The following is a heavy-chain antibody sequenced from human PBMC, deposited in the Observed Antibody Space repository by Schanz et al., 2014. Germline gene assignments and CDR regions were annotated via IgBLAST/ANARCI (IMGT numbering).Heavy chain of an antibody. J-gene: IGHJ5*02. V-gene: IGHV4-61*02. Sequence: QVQLQESGPGLVKPSQTLSLTCTVSGGSISSGSYYWSWIRQPAGKGLEWIGRIYTSGSTNYNPSLKSRVTIPVATSKNHFSLKLSSVTAADTAVYYCARVGRNSYGFTSRFDAWGQGTLVDVSS. CDR2: IYTSGST. CDR3: ARVGRNSYGFTSRFDA. CDR1: GGSISSGSYY. D-gene: IGHD3-16*01.